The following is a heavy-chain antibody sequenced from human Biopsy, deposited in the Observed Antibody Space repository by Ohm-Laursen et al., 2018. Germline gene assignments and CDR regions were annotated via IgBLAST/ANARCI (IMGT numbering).Heavy chain of an antibody. V-gene: IGHV1-69*04. D-gene: IGHD3-3*01. CDR2: IVPILGHL. CDR1: GGPSSNYA. Sequence: GASVTVSCKAPGGPSSNYAFSWVRQAPGQGLEWVGRIVPILGHLNYAQRFQGRVSITADKSTTYVYMELSRLTSGDTAVYYCAADADGYYTEFDYWGPGTLVTVSS. J-gene: IGHJ4*02. CDR3: AADADGYYTEFDY.